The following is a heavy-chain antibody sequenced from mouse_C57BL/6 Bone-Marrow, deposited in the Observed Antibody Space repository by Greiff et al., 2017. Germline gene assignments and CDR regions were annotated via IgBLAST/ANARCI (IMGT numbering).Heavy chain of an antibody. V-gene: IGHV1-26*01. CDR2: INPNNGGT. D-gene: IGHD1-1*01. CDR1: GYKITDYY. Sequence: VQLQQSGPELVKPGASVKISCKASGYKITDYYMNWVKQSHGKSLAWIGDINPNNGGTSYNQKFKGKATLTVDKSSSTAYMELRSLTSEDSAVYYCARDLITSVVATDFYAMDYWGQGTSVTVSS. J-gene: IGHJ4*01. CDR3: ARDLITSVVATDFYAMDY.